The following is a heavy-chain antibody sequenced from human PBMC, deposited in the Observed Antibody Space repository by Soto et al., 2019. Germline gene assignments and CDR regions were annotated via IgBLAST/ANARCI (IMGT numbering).Heavy chain of an antibody. D-gene: IGHD3-3*01. Sequence: EVQLVESGGGLVQPGGSLRLSCAASGFTFSSYSMNWVRHAPGKGLEWVSYISSSSSTIYYADSVKGRFTISRDNAKNSLYLHMNSLRAEDTAVYYSARDEIDDFCSGLGDFDIWGQGTMVTVSS. V-gene: IGHV3-48*01. CDR1: GFTFSSYS. J-gene: IGHJ3*02. CDR2: ISSSSSTI. CDR3: ARDEIDDFCSGLGDFDI.